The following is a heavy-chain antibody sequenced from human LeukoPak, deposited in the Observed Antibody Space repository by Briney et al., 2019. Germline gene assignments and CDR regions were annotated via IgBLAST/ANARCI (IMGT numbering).Heavy chain of an antibody. V-gene: IGHV3-15*01. J-gene: IGHJ4*02. CDR2: IKSKTDGRTT. D-gene: IGHD5-12*01. CDR3: TSVSGYEGLFDD. Sequence: GGALRLSCAAPGFTFCNSWMYCVCPTPRKGVEWVGRIKSKTDGRTTYYDAPVQARFTISRDDTKNTLYLQMNSLKTEDTAVYYCTSVSGYEGLFDDWGQGTLVTVSS. CDR1: GFTFCNSW.